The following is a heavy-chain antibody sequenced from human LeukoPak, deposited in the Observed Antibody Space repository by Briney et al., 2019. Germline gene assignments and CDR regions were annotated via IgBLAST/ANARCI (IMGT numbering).Heavy chain of an antibody. V-gene: IGHV4-59*01. D-gene: IGHD5-12*01. Sequence: SETLSLTCTVSGDSISNYYWSWIRQPPGKGLEWIGYISYSGSTNYSPSLKSRVTISVDTSKNQFSLKLTSVTAADTAVYYCARLNSGYDAFDIWGQGTMVTVSS. CDR2: ISYSGST. CDR3: ARLNSGYDAFDI. J-gene: IGHJ3*02. CDR1: GDSISNYY.